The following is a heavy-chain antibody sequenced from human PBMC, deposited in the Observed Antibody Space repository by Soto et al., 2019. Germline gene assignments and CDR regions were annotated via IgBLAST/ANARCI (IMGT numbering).Heavy chain of an antibody. D-gene: IGHD1-26*01. Sequence: QVQLQESGPGLVKPSETLSLTCTVSGGSVSNSYWGWIRQPPGKGLECVAYVYYSGRTNYNPSLGGRVTISVDKSKNQFSLKMTSVTGADTAVYYCARGRSHEWELLVQYFDYWGQGPLVTVSS. J-gene: IGHJ4*02. V-gene: IGHV4-59*02. CDR1: GGSVSNSY. CDR3: ARGRSHEWELLVQYFDY. CDR2: VYYSGRT.